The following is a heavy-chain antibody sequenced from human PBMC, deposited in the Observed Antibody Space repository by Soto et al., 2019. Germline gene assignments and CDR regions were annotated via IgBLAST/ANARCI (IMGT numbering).Heavy chain of an antibody. CDR3: ARLSGSYFDY. V-gene: IGHV4-59*01. J-gene: IGHJ4*02. D-gene: IGHD3-10*01. Sequence: QVQLQESGPGLVKPSETLSLTCTVSGGSISSYYWSWIRQPPGKGLEWIGYIYYSGSTHYNPSLKIRVTISVDTSKNQFSLKLSSVTAADTAVYYCARLSGSYFDYWGQGTLVTVSS. CDR1: GGSISSYY. CDR2: IYYSGST.